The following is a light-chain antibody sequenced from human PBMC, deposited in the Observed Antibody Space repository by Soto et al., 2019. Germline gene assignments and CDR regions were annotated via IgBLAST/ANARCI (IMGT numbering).Light chain of an antibody. CDR1: ITDIGAYNY. J-gene: IGLJ1*01. V-gene: IGLV2-14*01. Sequence: QSALTQPASVSGSPGQSITISCTGTITDIGAYNYVSWYQQHPGKAPKLLIYGVSSRPSGVSNRFSGSKSGNAAYLTISGLQADDEAEYYCSSYSISTAYLFGTGTKLTVL. CDR2: GVS. CDR3: SSYSISTAYL.